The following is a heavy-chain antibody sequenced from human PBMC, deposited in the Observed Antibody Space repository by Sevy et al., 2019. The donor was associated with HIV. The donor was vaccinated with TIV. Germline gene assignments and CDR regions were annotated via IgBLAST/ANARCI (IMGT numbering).Heavy chain of an antibody. Sequence: GGSLRLSCAASGFTFSSYSMNWVRQAPGKGLEWVSYISSSSSTIYYADSVKGRFTISRDNAKNSLYLQMNSLREEDTDVYYCARDSSAYDYDYVWGSYRYFGFDYWGQGTLVTVSS. V-gene: IGHV3-48*02. D-gene: IGHD3-16*02. CDR3: ARDSSAYDYDYVWGSYRYFGFDY. J-gene: IGHJ4*02. CDR2: ISSSSSTI. CDR1: GFTFSSYS.